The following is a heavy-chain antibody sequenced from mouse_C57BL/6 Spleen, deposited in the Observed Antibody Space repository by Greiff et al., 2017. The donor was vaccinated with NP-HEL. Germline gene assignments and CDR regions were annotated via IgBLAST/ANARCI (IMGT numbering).Heavy chain of an antibody. CDR3: AKYYGSSYGFAY. Sequence: EVQLQQSGPELVKPGASVKISCKASGYTFTDYYMNWVKQSHGKSLEWIGDINPNNGGTSYNQKFKGKATLTVDKSSSRAYMELRSLTSEDSAVYYWAKYYGSSYGFAYWGQGTLVTVSA. J-gene: IGHJ3*01. CDR1: GYTFTDYY. V-gene: IGHV1-26*01. CDR2: INPNNGGT. D-gene: IGHD1-1*01.